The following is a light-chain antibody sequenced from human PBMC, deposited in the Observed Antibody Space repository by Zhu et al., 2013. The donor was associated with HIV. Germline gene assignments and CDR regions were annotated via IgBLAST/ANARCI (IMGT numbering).Light chain of an antibody. CDR3: QQYGSSRPIT. Sequence: EIVLTQSPGTLSLSPGERATLSCRASQSVSSTYLTWYQQKPGQAPRLLIYGASNRATGIPDRFSGSGSGTDFTLVISRLEPEDFAVYYCQQYGSSRPITFGEGTRLEIK. V-gene: IGKV3-20*01. J-gene: IGKJ5*01. CDR2: GAS. CDR1: QSVSSTY.